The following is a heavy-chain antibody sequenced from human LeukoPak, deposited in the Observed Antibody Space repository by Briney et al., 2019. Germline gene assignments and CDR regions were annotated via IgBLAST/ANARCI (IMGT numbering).Heavy chain of an antibody. J-gene: IGHJ5*02. CDR1: GGSFSGYY. D-gene: IGHD2-2*01. CDR3: AREVVVVPAASGFDP. CDR2: INHSGST. V-gene: IGHV4-34*01. Sequence: PSETLSLTCAVYGGSFSGYYWSWIRQPPGKGLEWIGEINHSGSTNYNPSLKSRVTISVDTSKNQFSLKLSSVTAADTAVYYCAREVVVVPAASGFDPWGQGTLVTVSS.